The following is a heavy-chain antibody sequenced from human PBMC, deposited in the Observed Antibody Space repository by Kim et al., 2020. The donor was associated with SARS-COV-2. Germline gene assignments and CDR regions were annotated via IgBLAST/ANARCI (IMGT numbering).Heavy chain of an antibody. V-gene: IGHV4-61*01. CDR1: GGSVSSGSYY. CDR2: IYYSGST. Sequence: SETLSLTCTVSGGSVSSGSYYWSWIRQPPGKGLEWIGYIYYSGSTNYNPSLKSRVTISVDTSKNQFSLKLSSVTAADTAVYYCARERYYGDYYYYGMDVWGQGTTVTVSS. J-gene: IGHJ6*02. CDR3: ARERYYGDYYYYGMDV. D-gene: IGHD4-17*01.